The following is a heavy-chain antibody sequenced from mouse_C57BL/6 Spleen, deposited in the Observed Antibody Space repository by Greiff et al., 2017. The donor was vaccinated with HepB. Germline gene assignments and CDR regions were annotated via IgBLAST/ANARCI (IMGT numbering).Heavy chain of an antibody. CDR2: ISDGGSYT. J-gene: IGHJ3*01. V-gene: IGHV5-4*03. Sequence: EVKLVESGGGLVKPGGSLKLSCAASGFTFSSYAMSWVRQTPEKRLEWVATISDGGSYTYYPDNVKGRFTISRDNAKNNLYLQMSHLKSEDTAMYYCARGGGWLPFAYWGQGTLVTVSA. CDR3: ARGGGWLPFAY. CDR1: GFTFSSYA. D-gene: IGHD2-3*01.